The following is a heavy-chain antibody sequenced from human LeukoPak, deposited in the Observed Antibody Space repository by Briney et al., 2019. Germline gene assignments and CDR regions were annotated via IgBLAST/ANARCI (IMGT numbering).Heavy chain of an antibody. D-gene: IGHD3-22*01. J-gene: IGHJ4*02. CDR1: GGTFSSYA. CDR2: IIPIFGTA. Sequence: SVKVSCKASGGTFSSYAISWVRQAPGQGLEWMGGIIPIFGTANYAQKFQGRVSITADKSTSTAFMELSSLRSEDTAVYYCAREWGLESSGYYYAYWGQGTLVTVSS. CDR3: AREWGLESSGYYYAY. V-gene: IGHV1-69*06.